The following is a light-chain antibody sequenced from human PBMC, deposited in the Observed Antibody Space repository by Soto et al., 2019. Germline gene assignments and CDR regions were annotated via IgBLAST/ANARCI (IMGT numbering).Light chain of an antibody. Sequence: DIQMTQSPSTLSASVGDRVTITCRASQSISSWLAWYQQKPGKAPKLLIYDGSSLESGVPSRFSDSGSGTEFTLTISSLQPDDFGTYYCQQYNSYPYTFGQGTKLEIK. V-gene: IGKV1-5*01. J-gene: IGKJ2*01. CDR3: QQYNSYPYT. CDR1: QSISSW. CDR2: DGS.